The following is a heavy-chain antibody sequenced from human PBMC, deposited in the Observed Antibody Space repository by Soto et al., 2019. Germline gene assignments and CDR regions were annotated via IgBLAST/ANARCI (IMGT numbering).Heavy chain of an antibody. CDR1: DGYIIDRGDC. CDR3: ASDSARVRYWSDP. D-gene: IGHD2-15*01. J-gene: IGHJ5*02. V-gene: IGHV4-31*03. Sequence: TYTVADGYIIDRGDCWSWIRQHPGKGLEWIGYIYYSGSTYYNPSLKSRVTISVDTSKNQFSLKLSSVTAADTAVYYCASDSARVRYWSDPLGQGT. CDR2: IYYSGST.